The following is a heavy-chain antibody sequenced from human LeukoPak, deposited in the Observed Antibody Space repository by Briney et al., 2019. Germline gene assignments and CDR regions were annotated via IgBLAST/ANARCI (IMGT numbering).Heavy chain of an antibody. CDR3: ARDMGSGTYYYYYYMDV. Sequence: PSQTLSLTCTVSGGSISSGSYYWSWIRPPAGKGLEWIGRIYTSGSTNYNPSLKSRVTISVDTSKNQFSLKLSSVTAADTAVYYCARDMGSGTYYYYYYMDVWGKGTTVTVSS. J-gene: IGHJ6*03. D-gene: IGHD3-10*01. CDR2: IYTSGST. V-gene: IGHV4-61*02. CDR1: GGSISSGSYY.